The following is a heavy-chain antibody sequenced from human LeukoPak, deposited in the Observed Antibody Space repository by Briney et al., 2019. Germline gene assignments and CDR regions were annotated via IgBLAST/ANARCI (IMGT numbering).Heavy chain of an antibody. D-gene: IGHD3-22*01. Sequence: GGSLRLSCAASGFTFSSYWMHWVRQVPGKGLVWVSRINSDGSSTSYVDSVKGRFTISRDNAKNTLYLQMNSLTAEDTAVYYCARDPENLFTMIVHDVFNIWGQGTMVTVSS. CDR1: GFTFSSYW. J-gene: IGHJ3*02. CDR3: ARDPENLFTMIVHDVFNI. V-gene: IGHV3-74*01. CDR2: INSDGSST.